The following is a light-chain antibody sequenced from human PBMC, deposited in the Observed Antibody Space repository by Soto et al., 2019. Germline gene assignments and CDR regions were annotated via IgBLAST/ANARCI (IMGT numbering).Light chain of an antibody. CDR2: GAS. V-gene: IGKV3-20*01. J-gene: IGKJ2*01. Sequence: EIVLTQSPGTLSLSPGERATLSCRASQSISSNHSTWYQQKPGQAPRLLISGASSRATGSPDRFSVSGSGTDFTLSISRLEPEDVAVYYCQQFGRSPNTFGQGTKLEIK. CDR1: QSISSNH. CDR3: QQFGRSPNT.